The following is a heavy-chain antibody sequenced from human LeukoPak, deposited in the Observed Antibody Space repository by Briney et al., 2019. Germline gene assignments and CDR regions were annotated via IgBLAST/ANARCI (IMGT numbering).Heavy chain of an antibody. D-gene: IGHD3-9*01. CDR3: ARLNYDILTGYRFDY. CDR2: INPNSGGT. CDR1: GYTFTGYY. Sequence: GASVKVSCKASGYTFTGYYMHWVRQAPGQGLEWKGWINPNSGGTNYAQKFQGRVTMTRDTSISTAYMELSRLRSDDTAVYYCARLNYDILTGYRFDYWGQGTLVTVSS. V-gene: IGHV1-2*02. J-gene: IGHJ4*02.